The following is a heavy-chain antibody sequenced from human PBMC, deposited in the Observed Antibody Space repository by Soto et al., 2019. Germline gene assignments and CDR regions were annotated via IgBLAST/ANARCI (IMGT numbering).Heavy chain of an antibody. D-gene: IGHD3-22*01. CDR1: GGSFSSPNHY. J-gene: IGHJ4*01. V-gene: IGHV4-39*01. CDR3: ASHAYYYDSTGHYYFI. Sequence: PSETLSLTCTVSGGSFSSPNHYWGWIRQPPGKGLEWIGDIYYSGLSRYNPSLKSRLTISVDTSKNQFSLELRSVTAADTAVYYSASHAYYYDSTGHYYFICGHGALVTVSS. CDR2: IYYSGLS.